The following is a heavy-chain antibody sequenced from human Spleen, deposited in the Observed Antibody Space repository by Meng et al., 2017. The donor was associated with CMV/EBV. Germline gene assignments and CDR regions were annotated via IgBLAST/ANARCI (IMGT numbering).Heavy chain of an antibody. J-gene: IGHJ6*02. Sequence: GSLRLSCTVSGGSISSYYWSWIRQPPGKGLEWIGYIYYSGSTNYNPSLKSRVTISVDTSKNQFSLKLSSVTAADTAVYYCARHYCSSTSCYYRAGYYYGMDVWGQGTTVTVSS. D-gene: IGHD2-2*01. CDR2: IYYSGST. CDR3: ARHYCSSTSCYYRAGYYYGMDV. V-gene: IGHV4-59*01. CDR1: GGSISSYY.